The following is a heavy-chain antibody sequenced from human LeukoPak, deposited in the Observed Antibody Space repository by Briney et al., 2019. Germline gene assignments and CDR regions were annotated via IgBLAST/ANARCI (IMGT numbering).Heavy chain of an antibody. J-gene: IGHJ4*02. Sequence: QPGGSLRLSCTASGFTFTSYDMHWVRQAPGKGLEWVSYISSSGSTIYYADSVKGRFTISRDNAKNSLYLQMNSLRAEDTAVYYCAVAATGLFDYWGQGTLVTVSS. CDR2: ISSSGSTI. CDR1: GFTFTSYD. V-gene: IGHV3-48*04. CDR3: AVAATGLFDY. D-gene: IGHD2-15*01.